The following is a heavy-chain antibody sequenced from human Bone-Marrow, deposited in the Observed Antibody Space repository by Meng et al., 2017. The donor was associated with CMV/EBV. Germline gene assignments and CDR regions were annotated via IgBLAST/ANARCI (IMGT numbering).Heavy chain of an antibody. CDR1: GFTFSSYW. CDR2: IKQDGSEK. J-gene: IGHJ6*02. D-gene: IGHD3-3*01. V-gene: IGHV3-7*01. Sequence: GESLKISCAASGFTFSSYWMSWVRQAPGKGLEWVANIKQDGSEKYYVDSVKGRFTISRDNAKNSLYLQMNSLRAEDTAVYYCARDLGYDFWSGYYIDPYYYYGMYVWGQGTTVTVSS. CDR3: ARDLGYDFWSGYYIDPYYYYGMYV.